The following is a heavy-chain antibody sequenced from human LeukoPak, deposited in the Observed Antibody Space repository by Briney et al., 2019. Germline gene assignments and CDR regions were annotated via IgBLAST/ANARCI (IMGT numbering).Heavy chain of an antibody. D-gene: IGHD2-15*01. V-gene: IGHV3-23*01. CDR3: AKGVDYCSGGSCPADY. CDR2: ISGGGDST. Sequence: GGSLRLSCAASGFTFSNSAMSWVRQAPGKGLEWVSAISGGGDSTYYSDSVKGRFTISRDNSKNTLFLQMNSLRAEDTAVYYCAKGVDYCSGGSCPADYWGPGTLVTVSS. J-gene: IGHJ4*02. CDR1: GFTFSNSA.